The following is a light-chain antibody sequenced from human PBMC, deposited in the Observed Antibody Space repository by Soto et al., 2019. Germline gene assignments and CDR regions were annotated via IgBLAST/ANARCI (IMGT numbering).Light chain of an antibody. Sequence: EIVMTQSPATLSVSPGERATLSCRASQSISNYLAWYQQRPGQAPRLLISGASTRAASISDRFSGSGSETDFTLTISSLQSEDFAVYYCQQYNNWPPWTFGQGTKVEIK. CDR1: QSISNY. CDR2: GAS. CDR3: QQYNNWPPWT. V-gene: IGKV3-15*01. J-gene: IGKJ1*01.